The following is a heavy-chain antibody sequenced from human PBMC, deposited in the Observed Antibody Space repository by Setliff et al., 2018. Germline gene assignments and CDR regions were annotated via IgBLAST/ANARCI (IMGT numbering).Heavy chain of an antibody. D-gene: IGHD2-2*01. V-gene: IGHV4-38-2*01. CDR1: GYSISSGYY. Sequence: SETLSLTCAVSGYSISSGYYWGWIRQPPGKGLEWIGSIYHSGSSYYNPSLKSRVTISVDTSKNQFSLKLSSVTAADTAVYYCARGVYCSSTSCSPGLNWFDPWGQGTLVTVSS. CDR3: ARGVYCSSTSCSPGLNWFDP. J-gene: IGHJ5*02. CDR2: IYHSGSS.